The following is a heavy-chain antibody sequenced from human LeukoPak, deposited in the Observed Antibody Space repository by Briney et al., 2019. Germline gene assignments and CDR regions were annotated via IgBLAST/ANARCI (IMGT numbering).Heavy chain of an antibody. V-gene: IGHV1-3*01. J-gene: IGHJ6*02. Sequence: ASVKVSCKDSGYTFTSYAMHWVRQAPGQRLEWMGWINAGNGNTKYSQKFQGRVTIPRDTSASTAYMELSSLRSEDTAVYYCARLLARGYSGYDRTTVTTFGVEVAGYYYGMDVWGQGTTVTVSS. D-gene: IGHD5-12*01. CDR1: GYTFTSYA. CDR3: ARLLARGYSGYDRTTVTTFGVEVAGYYYGMDV. CDR2: INAGNGNT.